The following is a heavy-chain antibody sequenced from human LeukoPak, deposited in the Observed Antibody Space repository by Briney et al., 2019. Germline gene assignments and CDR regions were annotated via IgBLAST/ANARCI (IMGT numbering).Heavy chain of an antibody. CDR3: ARDRPHYYGSGSYIDY. CDR2: IYTSGST. V-gene: IGHV4-4*07. CDR1: GGSFSGYS. Sequence: SETLSLTCGVYGGSFSGYSWSWIRQPAGKGLEWIGRIYTSGSTNYNPSLKSRVTISVDTSKNQFSLKLSSVTAADTAVYYCARDRPHYYGSGSYIDYWGQGTLVTVSS. J-gene: IGHJ4*02. D-gene: IGHD3-10*01.